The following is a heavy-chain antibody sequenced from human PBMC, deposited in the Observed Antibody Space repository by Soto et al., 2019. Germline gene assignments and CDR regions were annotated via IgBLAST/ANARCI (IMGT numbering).Heavy chain of an antibody. V-gene: IGHV3-30-3*01. J-gene: IGHJ4*02. Sequence: LRLSCAASGFTFSSYAMHWVRQAPGKGLEWVAVISYDGSNKYYADSVKGRFTISRDNSKNTLYLQMNSLRAEDTAVYYCARGGVVGATFGYWGQGTLVTVSS. D-gene: IGHD1-26*01. CDR1: GFTFSSYA. CDR2: ISYDGSNK. CDR3: ARGGVVGATFGY.